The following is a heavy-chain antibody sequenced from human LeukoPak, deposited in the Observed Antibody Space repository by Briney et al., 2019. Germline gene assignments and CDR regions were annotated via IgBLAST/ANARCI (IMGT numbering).Heavy chain of an antibody. J-gene: IGHJ4*02. CDR3: AKVGDSSGYYYGDYFDY. CDR2: ISGSGSST. V-gene: IGHV3-23*01. CDR1: GFTFSSYA. Sequence: GGSLRLSCAASGFTFSSYAMSWVRQAPGKGLEWVSAISGSGSSTYYADSVKGRFTISRDNSKNTLYLQMNSLRAEDTAVYYCAKVGDSSGYYYGDYFDYWGQGTLVTVCS. D-gene: IGHD3-22*01.